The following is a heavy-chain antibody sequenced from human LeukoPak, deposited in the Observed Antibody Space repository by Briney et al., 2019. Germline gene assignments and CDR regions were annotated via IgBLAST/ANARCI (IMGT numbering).Heavy chain of an antibody. J-gene: IGHJ3*02. CDR1: GASFSSYY. D-gene: IGHD3-10*01. V-gene: IGHV4-59*01. CDR3: ARGRGAFDI. Sequence: SETLSLTCTVSGASFSSYYWSWLRQPPGKGLEWIGYIYYSGSTNYNPSLKSRVTISVDTSKNQFSLKLSSVTAADTAVYYCARGRGAFDIWGQGTMVTVSS. CDR2: IYYSGST.